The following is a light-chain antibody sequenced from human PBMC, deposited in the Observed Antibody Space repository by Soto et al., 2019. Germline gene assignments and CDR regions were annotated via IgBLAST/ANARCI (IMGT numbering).Light chain of an antibody. J-gene: IGKJ5*01. CDR3: QQYNNWPPIT. Sequence: QRTQSPNTLSASVGDSVTITCRASQRISSWLAWYQQKPGKAPKLLIYKASTLKSGVPSRFSGSGSGTEFTLTISSLQSEDFAVYYCQQYNNWPPITFGQGTRLEIK. CDR1: QRISSW. CDR2: KAS. V-gene: IGKV1-5*03.